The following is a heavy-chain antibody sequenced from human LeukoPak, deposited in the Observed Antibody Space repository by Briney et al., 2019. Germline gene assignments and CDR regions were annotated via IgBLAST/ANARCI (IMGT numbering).Heavy chain of an antibody. CDR3: ARGRTLFDY. CDR1: GYTFTIYY. V-gene: IGHV1-46*01. J-gene: IGHJ4*02. Sequence: ASAKVSCKVSGYTFTIYYMHWVRQAPGQGLEWMGIINPSGGATTYAQQFRDRVTMTRDTSTSTVYMELSSLRSEDTAVYYCARGRTLFDYWGQGTLVTVSS. CDR2: INPSGGAT.